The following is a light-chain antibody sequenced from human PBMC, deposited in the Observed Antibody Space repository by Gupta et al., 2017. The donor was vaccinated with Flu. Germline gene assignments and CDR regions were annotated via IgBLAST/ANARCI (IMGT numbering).Light chain of an antibody. CDR1: ESGYDSTDNKNY. Sequence: SLAARATTTRKSSESGYDSTDNKNYLAWYQEKPGRPRKVLMYRASTREPGVPHKFSGRGFGTDLTLTIIIPQAEDVAVYNCQQDDNTRVRFGQGTKL. CDR2: RAS. V-gene: IGKV4-1*01. J-gene: IGKJ1*01. CDR3: QQDDNTRVR.